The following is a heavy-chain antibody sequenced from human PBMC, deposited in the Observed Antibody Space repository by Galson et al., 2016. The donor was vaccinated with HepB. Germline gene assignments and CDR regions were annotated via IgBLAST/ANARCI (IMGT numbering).Heavy chain of an antibody. CDR1: GDSMTGYY. CDR3: ARIRAGTTSHFES. V-gene: IGHV4-4*07. J-gene: IGHJ4*02. Sequence: SETLSLTCSVSGDSMTGYYWTWIRQPAGKGLEWLGRIYSAGTAKYNPSLTSRFSMSVETSKNEFSLRLTSVPAADTGVYYCARIRAGTTSHFESWGQGTLVTVSS. D-gene: IGHD1/OR15-1a*01. CDR2: IYSAGTA.